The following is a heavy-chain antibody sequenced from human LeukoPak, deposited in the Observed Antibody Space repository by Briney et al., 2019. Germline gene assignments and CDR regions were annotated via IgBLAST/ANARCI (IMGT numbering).Heavy chain of an antibody. Sequence: GGSLRLSCAASGFTFSSYGMHWVRQAPGKGLEWVSSISSSSSYIYYADSVKGRFTISRDNSKNTLYLQMNSLRAEDTAMYYCARAYDGSLGYWGQGTLVTVSS. CDR2: ISSSSSYI. CDR1: GFTFSSYG. J-gene: IGHJ4*02. V-gene: IGHV3-21*04. D-gene: IGHD4-23*01. CDR3: ARAYDGSLGY.